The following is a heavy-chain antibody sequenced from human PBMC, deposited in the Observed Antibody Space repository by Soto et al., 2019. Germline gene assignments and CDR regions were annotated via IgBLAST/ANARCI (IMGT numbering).Heavy chain of an antibody. Sequence: EVQLVESGGGLVKPGGSLRLSCAASGFTFSSYSMNWVRQAPGKGLAWVSSISSSSSYIYYADSVKGRFTNSRDNAKNSLYLQMNSLRAEDTAVYYCAGGYSYGYADYWGQGTLVTVSS. CDR1: GFTFSSYS. CDR2: ISSSSSYI. CDR3: AGGYSYGYADY. V-gene: IGHV3-21*01. D-gene: IGHD5-18*01. J-gene: IGHJ4*02.